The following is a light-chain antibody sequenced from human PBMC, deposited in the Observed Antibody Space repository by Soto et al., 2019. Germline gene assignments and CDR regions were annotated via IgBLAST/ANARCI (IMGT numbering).Light chain of an antibody. J-gene: IGKJ5*01. CDR2: GAS. Sequence: IVLTQSPGTLSLSPGERATLSCRASQSVSNNVAWYQQKPGQAPRLLILGASTRATGIPARFSGSGSGTEFTLSIRSLQSEDFAVYYCKQYKEWPPFTFGQGTRLEIK. V-gene: IGKV3-15*01. CDR3: KQYKEWPPFT. CDR1: QSVSNN.